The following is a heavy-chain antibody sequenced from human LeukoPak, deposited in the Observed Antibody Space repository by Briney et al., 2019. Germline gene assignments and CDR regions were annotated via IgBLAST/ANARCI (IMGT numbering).Heavy chain of an antibody. J-gene: IGHJ5*02. CDR2: IYYSGST. Sequence: SETLSLTCTVSGGSISSSSYYWGWIRQPPGKGLEWIGSIYYSGSTYYNPSLKSRVTISVDTSKNQFSLKLSSVTAADTAVYYCARDRRAMITFGGVIVKPNWFDPWGQGTLVTVSS. CDR3: ARDRRAMITFGGVIVKPNWFDP. D-gene: IGHD3-16*02. CDR1: GGSISSSSYY. V-gene: IGHV4-39*07.